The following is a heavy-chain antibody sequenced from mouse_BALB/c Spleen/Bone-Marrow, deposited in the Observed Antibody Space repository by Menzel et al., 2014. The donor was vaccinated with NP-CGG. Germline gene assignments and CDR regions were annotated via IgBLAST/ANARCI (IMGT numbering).Heavy chain of an antibody. V-gene: IGHV2-6-7*01. J-gene: IGHJ4*01. CDR3: ARDGYDYAMDY. Sequence: VQLQQSGPGLVSPSQSLSITCTVSGFSLTGYGVNWVRQPPGKGLEWLGMIWGDGSTDYNSALRSRLSISKDNSKSQVFLKMNSLQTDDTARYYCARDGYDYAMDYWGQGTSVTVSS. CDR1: GFSLTGYG. CDR2: IWGDGST. D-gene: IGHD2-14*01.